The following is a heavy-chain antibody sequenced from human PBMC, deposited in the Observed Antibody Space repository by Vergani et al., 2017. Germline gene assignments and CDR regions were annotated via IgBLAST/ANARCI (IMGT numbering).Heavy chain of an antibody. V-gene: IGHV3-23*01. J-gene: IGHJ4*02. D-gene: IGHD4-17*01. CDR3: ARVDHLSTVTHIFDY. CDR2: ISGSGVGT. Sequence: EVQLLESGGGLVQPGGSLRLSCAAPGFTFSRYAMSWVRQAPGKGLEWVSGISGSGVGTYYADSVKGRFTISRDNSKNSLYLQMNSLRAEDTAVYYCARVDHLSTVTHIFDYWGQGTLVTVSS. CDR1: GFTFSRYA.